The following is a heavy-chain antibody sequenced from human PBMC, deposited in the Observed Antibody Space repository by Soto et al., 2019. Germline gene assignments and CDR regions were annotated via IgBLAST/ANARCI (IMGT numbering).Heavy chain of an antibody. Sequence: QITLKESGPTLVKPTQTLTLTCTFSGFSLSTSGVGVGWIRQPPGKALEWLALIYWDDDKRYSPSLKSRLTITNDTSKNQVVLTMTNMDPVDTATYYCAHRGYCSGGSCYGFDYWGQGTLVTVSS. CDR2: IYWDDDK. D-gene: IGHD2-15*01. CDR1: GFSLSTSGVG. CDR3: AHRGYCSGGSCYGFDY. V-gene: IGHV2-5*02. J-gene: IGHJ4*02.